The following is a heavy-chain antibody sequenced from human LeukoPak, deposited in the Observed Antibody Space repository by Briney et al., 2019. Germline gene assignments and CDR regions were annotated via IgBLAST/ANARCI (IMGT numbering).Heavy chain of an antibody. CDR2: IWHDGSHK. D-gene: IGHD3-10*01. CDR3: AREIFGSGSYPGF. Sequence: GRSLRLSCAASGFAFNTYAMHWVRQAPGQGLEWVALIWHDGSHKFYSNSVRGQFTISRDNSKNTVSLQMDNLRPEDTADYCAREIFGSGSYPGFWGQGTLVTVSS. CDR1: GFAFNTYA. V-gene: IGHV3-33*01. J-gene: IGHJ4*02.